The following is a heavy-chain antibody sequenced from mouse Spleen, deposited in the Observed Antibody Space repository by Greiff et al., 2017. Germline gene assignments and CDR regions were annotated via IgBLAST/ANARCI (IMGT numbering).Heavy chain of an antibody. CDR1: GYSITSGYY. D-gene: IGHD6-1*01. J-gene: IGHJ2*01. CDR3: AREEDATLDY. Sequence: DVQLQESGPGLVKPSQSLSLTCSVTGYSITSGYYWNWIRQFPGNKLEWMGYISYDGSNNYNPSLKNRISITRDTSKNQFFLKLNSVTTEDTATYYCAREEDATLDYWGQGTTLTVSS. CDR2: ISYDGSN. V-gene: IGHV3-6*01.